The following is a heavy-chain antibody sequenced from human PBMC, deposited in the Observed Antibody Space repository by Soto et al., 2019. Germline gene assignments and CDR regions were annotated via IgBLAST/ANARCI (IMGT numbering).Heavy chain of an antibody. CDR3: ARDEYDILTGLTFDP. Sequence: QVQLVQSGAEVKKPGASVKVSCKASGYTFTSYGISWVRQAPGQGLEWMGWISAYNGNTNYAQKLQGRVTMTTDTSTRTAYMELRSLRSDDTAVYYCARDEYDILTGLTFDPWGQGTLVTVSS. CDR2: ISAYNGNT. CDR1: GYTFTSYG. V-gene: IGHV1-18*01. J-gene: IGHJ5*02. D-gene: IGHD3-9*01.